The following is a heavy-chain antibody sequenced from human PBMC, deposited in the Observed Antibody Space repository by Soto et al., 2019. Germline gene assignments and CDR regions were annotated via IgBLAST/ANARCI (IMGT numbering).Heavy chain of an antibody. V-gene: IGHV3-9*01. Sequence: EVPLVESGGGLVQPGRSLRLSCAASGFTFDDYAMHWVRQAPGKGLEWVSGISWNSGSIGYADSVKGRFTISRDNAKNSLYLQMNSLRAEDTALYYCAKSQGGDIVLVPAAFYYYGMDVWGQGTTVTVSS. CDR1: GFTFDDYA. CDR3: AKSQGGDIVLVPAAFYYYGMDV. J-gene: IGHJ6*02. CDR2: ISWNSGSI. D-gene: IGHD2-2*01.